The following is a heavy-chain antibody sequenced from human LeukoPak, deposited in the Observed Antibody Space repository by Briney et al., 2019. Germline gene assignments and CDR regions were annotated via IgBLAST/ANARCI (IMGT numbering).Heavy chain of an antibody. CDR2: MNPNSGNT. J-gene: IGHJ6*02. CDR3: ARIGLVVPAALSYYYYYGMDV. V-gene: IGHV1-8*01. D-gene: IGHD2-2*01. CDR1: GYTFTNYD. Sequence: ASVKVSCKASGYTFTNYDINWVRRAPGQGLEWMGWMNPNSGNTGYAQKFQGRVTMTRNTSISTAYMELSSLRSEDTAVYYCARIGLVVPAALSYYYYYGMDVWGQGTTVTVSS.